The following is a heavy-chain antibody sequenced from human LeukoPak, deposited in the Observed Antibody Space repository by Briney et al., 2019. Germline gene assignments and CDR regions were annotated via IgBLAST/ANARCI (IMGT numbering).Heavy chain of an antibody. D-gene: IGHD3-9*01. CDR1: GYTFTGYY. CDR2: INPNSGGT. CDR3: ARDLGYYDILTGYYHSDAFDI. Sequence: GASVKVSCKASGYTFTGYYTHWVRQAPGQGLEWMGWINPNSGGTNYAQKFQGRVTMTRDTSISTAYMELSRLRSDDTAVYYCARDLGYYDILTGYYHSDAFDIWGQGTMVTVSS. V-gene: IGHV1-2*02. J-gene: IGHJ3*02.